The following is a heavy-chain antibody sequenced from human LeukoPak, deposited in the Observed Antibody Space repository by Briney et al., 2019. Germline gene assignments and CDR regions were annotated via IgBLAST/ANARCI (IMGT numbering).Heavy chain of an antibody. CDR3: ARGGSYQLDAFDI. D-gene: IGHD2-2*01. CDR2: INPSGGST. J-gene: IGHJ3*02. Sequence: EASAKVSCKASGYTFTSYYMHWVRQAPGQGLEWMGIINPSGGSTSYAQKFQGRVTMTRDMSTSTVYMELSSLRAEDTAVYYCARGGSYQLDAFDIWGQGTMVTVSS. V-gene: IGHV1-46*01. CDR1: GYTFTSYY.